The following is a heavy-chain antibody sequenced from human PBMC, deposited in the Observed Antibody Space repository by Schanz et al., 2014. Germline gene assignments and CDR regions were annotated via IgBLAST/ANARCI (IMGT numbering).Heavy chain of an antibody. CDR1: GFTFSSFA. CDR2: ISTSGTYM. D-gene: IGHD2-21*01. CDR3: AKDADSVVVMSPTESFDI. Sequence: EVQLVESGGGVVQPGRSLRLSCAASGFTFSSFAMTWVRQAPGRGLEWVSSISTSGTYMYIADSLKGRLTISRDNAKNSLFLQMNSLRAEDTAVYYCAKDADSVVVMSPTESFDIWGQGTMVTV. J-gene: IGHJ3*02. V-gene: IGHV3-21*01.